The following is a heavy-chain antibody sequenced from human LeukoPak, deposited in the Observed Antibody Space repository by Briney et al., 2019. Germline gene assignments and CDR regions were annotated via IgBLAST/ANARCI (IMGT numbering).Heavy chain of an antibody. CDR3: AKDMAGDYGYYYYGMDV. V-gene: IGHV3-43D*03. Sequence: GGSLRLSCAASGFTFSSYWMHWVRQAPGKGLEWVSLISWDGGSTYYADSVKGRFTISRDNSKNSLYLQMNSLRAEDTALYYCAKDMAGDYGYYYYGMDVWGQGTTVTVSS. CDR2: ISWDGGST. D-gene: IGHD4-17*01. J-gene: IGHJ6*02. CDR1: GFTFSSYW.